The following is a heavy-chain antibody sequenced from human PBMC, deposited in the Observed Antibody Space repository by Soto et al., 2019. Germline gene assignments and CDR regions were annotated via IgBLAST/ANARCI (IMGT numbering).Heavy chain of an antibody. V-gene: IGHV2-5*02. CDR3: AHIPNYYQYDWFDP. CDR1: GFSLTTRGVG. Sequence: QITLKESGPTLVKPTQTLPLTCTFSGFSLTTRGVGVGWIRQPPGKALECLALIYWAADKRDSPSLQSRLSIPKDTSKNQVVLTMTNVDPVDTATYYCAHIPNYYQYDWFDPWGKGPLFSVSS. D-gene: IGHD3-16*01. CDR2: IYWAADK. J-gene: IGHJ5*02.